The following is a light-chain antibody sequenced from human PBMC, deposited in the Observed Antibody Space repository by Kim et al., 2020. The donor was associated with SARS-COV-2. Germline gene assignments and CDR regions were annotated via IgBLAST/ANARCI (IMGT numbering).Light chain of an antibody. CDR2: DNN. V-gene: IGLV1-51*01. Sequence: GQDVTLSYPGSTSNIEPNSVSCYQQVPETGPTLRINDNNERPSGVPDRFSGSKSGTSASLAITGLQTGDEAEYYGGTWDNSLSAAVFGGGTQLTVL. CDR1: TSNIEPNS. CDR3: GTWDNSLSAAV. J-gene: IGLJ3*02.